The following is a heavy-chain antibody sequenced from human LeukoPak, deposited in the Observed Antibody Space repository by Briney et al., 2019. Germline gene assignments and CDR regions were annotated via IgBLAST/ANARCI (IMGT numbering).Heavy chain of an antibody. D-gene: IGHD5-18*01. CDR3: ARGHVRGYSYGFGY. CDR1: GFTFSSYA. CDR2: ISGSGGST. Sequence: PGGSLRLSCAASGFTFSSYAMSWVRQAPGKGLEWVSAISGSGGSTYYADSVKGRFTISRDNSKNTLYLQMNSLRAEDTAVYYCARGHVRGYSYGFGYWGQGSLSPSRQ. V-gene: IGHV3-23*01. J-gene: IGHJ4*02.